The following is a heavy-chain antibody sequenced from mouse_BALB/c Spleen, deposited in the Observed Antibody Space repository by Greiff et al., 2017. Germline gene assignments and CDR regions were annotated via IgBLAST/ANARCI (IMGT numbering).Heavy chain of an antibody. D-gene: IGHD4-1*01. Sequence: VQLKQSGTVLARPGASVKMSCKASGYTFTSYWMHWVKQRPGQGLEWIGAIYPGNSDTSYNQKFKGKAKLTAVTSTSTAYMELSSLTNEDSAVYYCTRRTGVDYFDYWGQGTTLTVSS. CDR2: IYPGNSDT. CDR1: GYTFTSYW. CDR3: TRRTGVDYFDY. V-gene: IGHV1-5*01. J-gene: IGHJ2*01.